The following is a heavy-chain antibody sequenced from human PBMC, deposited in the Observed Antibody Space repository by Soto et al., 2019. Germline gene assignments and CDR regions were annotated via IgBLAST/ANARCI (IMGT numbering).Heavy chain of an antibody. CDR1: GYSFTSYW. D-gene: IGHD1-26*01. Sequence: VESLKISCKGSGYSFTSYWIGWVRQMRVKVLEWMGIICPGDSDTRYSPSFQGQVTISADKSISTAYLQMNSLKTEDTAVYYCTTDDVGDWERHPVKGGMDVWGQGTTVTVSS. CDR2: ICPGDSDT. J-gene: IGHJ6*02. CDR3: TTDDVGDWERHPVKGGMDV. V-gene: IGHV5-51*01.